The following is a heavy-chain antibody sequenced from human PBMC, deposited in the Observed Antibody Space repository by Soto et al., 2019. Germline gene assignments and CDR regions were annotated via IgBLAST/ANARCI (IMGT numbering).Heavy chain of an antibody. CDR2: IYYSGST. CDR3: ARDVLTGGYSFDH. D-gene: IGHD3-9*01. CDR1: GGSISSYY. Sequence: SGTLSLTCTVSGGSISSYYWSWIRQPPGKGLEWIGYIYYSGSTTYNPSLKSRVTISVDTSKDQFSLKLSSVTAADTAVYYCARDVLTGGYSFDHWGQGTLVTAS. V-gene: IGHV4-59*01. J-gene: IGHJ4*02.